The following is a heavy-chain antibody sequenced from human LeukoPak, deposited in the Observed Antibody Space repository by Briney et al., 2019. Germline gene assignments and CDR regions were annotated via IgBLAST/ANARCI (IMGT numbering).Heavy chain of an antibody. CDR2: IYNSESI. D-gene: IGHD6-13*01. Sequence: SETLSLTCTVSGGSIHGYYWSWIRQPAGKGLEWIGRIYNSESINYNPSLKSRVTMSIDTSKIQFSLKLNSVTAADTAVYYCARDRSSSYTRDWFDPWGQGALVTVSS. CDR1: GGSIHGYY. V-gene: IGHV4-4*07. CDR3: ARDRSSSYTRDWFDP. J-gene: IGHJ5*02.